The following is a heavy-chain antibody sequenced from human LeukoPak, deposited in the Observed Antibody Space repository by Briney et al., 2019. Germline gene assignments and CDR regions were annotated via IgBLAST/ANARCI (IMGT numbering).Heavy chain of an antibody. CDR3: AIQSGWYYFDY. CDR1: GFTVSSNY. CDR2: IYSGGST. Sequence: GSLRLSCAASGFTVSSNYMSWVRQAPGKGLEWVSVIYSGGSTYYADSVKGRFTISRDNSKNTLYLQMNSLRAEDTAVYYCAIQSGWYYFDYWGQGTLVTVSS. V-gene: IGHV3-53*01. D-gene: IGHD6-19*01. J-gene: IGHJ4*02.